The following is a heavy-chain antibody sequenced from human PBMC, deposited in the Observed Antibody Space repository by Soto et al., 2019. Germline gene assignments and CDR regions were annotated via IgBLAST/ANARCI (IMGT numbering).Heavy chain of an antibody. CDR1: GFTFSSYG. CDR2: IWYDGSNK. CDR3: ARDFWSGRGPDAFDI. D-gene: IGHD3-3*01. V-gene: IGHV3-33*01. J-gene: IGHJ3*02. Sequence: QVQLVESGGGVVQPGRSLRLSCAASGFTFSSYGMHWVRQAPGKGLEWVAVIWYDGSNKYYADSVKGRFTISRDNSKNTLYLQMNSLRAEDTAVYYCARDFWSGRGPDAFDIWGQGTMVTDSS.